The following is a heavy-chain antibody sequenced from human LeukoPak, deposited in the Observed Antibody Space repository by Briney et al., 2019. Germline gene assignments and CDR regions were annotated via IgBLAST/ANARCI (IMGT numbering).Heavy chain of an antibody. CDR3: ARAYKDRSLAGKKEFFQH. Sequence: GGSLRLSCAASGFTFDNYAMNWVRQVPGKGLEWISLISWNSGTIGYADSVKDRFTISRDNANNFLYLQMNSLRAEDTALYYCARAYKDRSLAGKKEFFQHWGQGTLVTVSS. J-gene: IGHJ1*01. CDR1: GFTFDNYA. V-gene: IGHV3-9*01. D-gene: IGHD6-19*01. CDR2: ISWNSGTI.